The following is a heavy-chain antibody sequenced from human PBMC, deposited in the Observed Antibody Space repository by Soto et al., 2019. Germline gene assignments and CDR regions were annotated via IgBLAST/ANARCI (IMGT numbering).Heavy chain of an antibody. J-gene: IGHJ4*02. Sequence: SETLSLTCTVSGGSISSSTYYWGWIRQPPGKGLEWIGSIYYSGTTYYNPSLKSRVTISIDTSKNQFSLKLSSVTAADTAVYYCARVHVPSFDYWCQGTLVTVSS. CDR3: ARVHVPSFDY. D-gene: IGHD1-1*01. V-gene: IGHV4-39*01. CDR2: IYYSGTT. CDR1: GGSISSSTYY.